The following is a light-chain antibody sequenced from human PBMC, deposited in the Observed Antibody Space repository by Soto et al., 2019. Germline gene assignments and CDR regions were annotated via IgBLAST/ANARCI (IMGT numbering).Light chain of an antibody. CDR3: QQYYSTPPYT. J-gene: IGKJ2*01. CDR1: QSVLYSSNNKNY. V-gene: IGKV4-1*01. Sequence: DIVMTQSPDSLAVSLGERATINCKSSQSVLYSSNNKNYLAWYQQKPGQPPKLLIYWAYTRESGVPDRFSGTGSGTDFPLTISSLQAENVAVYYCQQYYSTPPYTFGQGTKLEIK. CDR2: WAY.